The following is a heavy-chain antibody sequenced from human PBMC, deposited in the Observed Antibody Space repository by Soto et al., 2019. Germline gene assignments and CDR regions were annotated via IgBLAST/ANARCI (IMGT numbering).Heavy chain of an antibody. CDR1: GFTVSNKY. V-gene: IGHV3-66*01. J-gene: IGHJ5*01. CDR3: AIAPWAADS. CDR2: IYSGGST. Sequence: EVQLVESGGGLVQPGGSLRLSCAASGFTVSNKYMSWVRQAPGKGLEWVSVIYSGGSTFYADSVRVRFTISRDNSQNTVNLQVTSLSAEDTAVYNWAIAPWAADSWGQGTLVTVSS. D-gene: IGHD3-16*01.